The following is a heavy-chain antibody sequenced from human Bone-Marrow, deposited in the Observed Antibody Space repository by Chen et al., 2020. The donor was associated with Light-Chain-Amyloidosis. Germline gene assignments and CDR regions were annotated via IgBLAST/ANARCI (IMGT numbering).Heavy chain of an antibody. Sequence: QVQLQESGPGLVRPSQTLSLTCTVSGVSISSAGYYWSWFRQHPGKGLEWIGHIFYSGSTYANPSLKSRVAISVDTSKNQFSLKVSSVTAADTAVYYCARADASYYNYGMDVWGQGTTVTVSS. J-gene: IGHJ6*02. CDR2: IFYSGST. V-gene: IGHV4-31*03. CDR1: GVSISSAGYY. CDR3: ARADASYYNYGMDV.